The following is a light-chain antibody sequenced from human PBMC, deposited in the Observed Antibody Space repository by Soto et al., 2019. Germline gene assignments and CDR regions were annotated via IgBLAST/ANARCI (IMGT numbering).Light chain of an antibody. Sequence: DFQMTQSPSTLSASVGDRVTITCRASQNIRSRLAWFQQKPGKAPKLLIYDASSLESGVPSRFSGSGSGTEFTLTISGLLPEDFATYHCQQLNTLPFTFGQGTRLEIK. V-gene: IGKV1-5*01. CDR2: DAS. CDR3: QQLNTLPFT. CDR1: QNIRSR. J-gene: IGKJ5*01.